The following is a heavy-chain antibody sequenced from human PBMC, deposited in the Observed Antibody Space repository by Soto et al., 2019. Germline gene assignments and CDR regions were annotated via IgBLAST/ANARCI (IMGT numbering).Heavy chain of an antibody. CDR3: AKGRAPSGWYPPYYYGMDV. D-gene: IGHD6-19*01. Sequence: VQLLESGGGLLQPGGSLRLSCAASGFTFSTYAMTWVRQAPGKGPEWVSSVSGSGGNTLYADSVKGRFTISRDNSKNTLYLQMNSLRAGDTAVYYCAKGRAPSGWYPPYYYGMDVWGLGTTVIVSS. J-gene: IGHJ6*02. CDR1: GFTFSTYA. V-gene: IGHV3-23*01. CDR2: VSGSGGNT.